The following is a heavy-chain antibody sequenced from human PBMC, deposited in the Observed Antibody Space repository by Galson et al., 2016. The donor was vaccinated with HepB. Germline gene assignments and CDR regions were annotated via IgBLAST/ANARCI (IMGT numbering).Heavy chain of an antibody. D-gene: IGHD6-6*01. V-gene: IGHV1-18*01. J-gene: IGHJ4*02. CDR2: ISAYNGDR. Sequence: SVKVSCKASGYTFTDSGITWVRQAPGQGLEWMGWISAYNGDRNYAQKFQDRVTMTTHRSTSTAYMELRSLTSDDTAVYFCARDLGYSSSSGRDYWGQGTPVTVSS. CDR1: GYTFTDSG. CDR3: ARDLGYSSSSGRDY.